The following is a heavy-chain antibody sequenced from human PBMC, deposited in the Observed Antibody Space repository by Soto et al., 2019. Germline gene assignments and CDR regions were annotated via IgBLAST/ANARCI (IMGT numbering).Heavy chain of an antibody. D-gene: IGHD2-15*01. CDR1: RGTFSSYA. V-gene: IGHV1-69*13. CDR2: IIPIFGTA. Sequence: GASVKVSCKASRGTFSSYAISWVRQAPGQGLEWMGGIIPIFGTANYAQKFQGRVTITADESTSTAYMELSSLRSEDTAVYYCARVACSGGSCYSYYYYYYGMDVWGQGTTVTVSS. CDR3: ARVACSGGSCYSYYYYYYGMDV. J-gene: IGHJ6*02.